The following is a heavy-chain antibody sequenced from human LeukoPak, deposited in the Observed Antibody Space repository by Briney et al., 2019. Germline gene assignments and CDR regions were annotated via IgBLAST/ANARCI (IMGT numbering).Heavy chain of an antibody. CDR1: GGSIRSSSDY. D-gene: IGHD5-24*01. Sequence: SETLSLTCSVSGGSIRSSSDYWGWIRQPPGKSLEWIATLDYSGHTYYNPSLKSRVTISVDTSKNQFSLNLSSVTAADTAVYYCARVRKSSDGYNLIFPKPYYYYYMDVWGKGTTVTVSS. CDR3: ARVRKSSDGYNLIFPKPYYYYYMDV. J-gene: IGHJ6*03. V-gene: IGHV4-39*07. CDR2: LDYSGHT.